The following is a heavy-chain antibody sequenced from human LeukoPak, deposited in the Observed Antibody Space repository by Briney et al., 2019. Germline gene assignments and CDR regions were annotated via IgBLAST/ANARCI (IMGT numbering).Heavy chain of an antibody. Sequence: PSETLSLTCTVSGGSISSDYWIWIRQPPGKGLEWIGYIYYSGSTNYNPSLKSRVTISVDTSKNQFSLKLSSVTAADTAVYYCARGKYSSSWYQGYYFDYWGQGTLVTVSS. CDR2: IYYSGST. J-gene: IGHJ4*02. V-gene: IGHV4-59*01. CDR1: GGSISSDY. CDR3: ARGKYSSSWYQGYYFDY. D-gene: IGHD6-13*01.